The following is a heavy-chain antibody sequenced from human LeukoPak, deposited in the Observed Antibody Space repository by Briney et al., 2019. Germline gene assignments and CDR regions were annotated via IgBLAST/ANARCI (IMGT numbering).Heavy chain of an antibody. J-gene: IGHJ4*02. CDR1: GYSISSGYY. CDR3: ARSVVVPAAILGRFDY. V-gene: IGHV4-38-2*02. D-gene: IGHD2-2*02. CDR2: IYHCGST. Sequence: PSETLSLTCTVSGYSISSGYYWGWIRQPPGKGLEWIGSIYHCGSTYYNPSLKSRVTISVDTSKNQFSLKLSSVTAADTAVYYCARSVVVPAAILGRFDYWGQGTLVTVSS.